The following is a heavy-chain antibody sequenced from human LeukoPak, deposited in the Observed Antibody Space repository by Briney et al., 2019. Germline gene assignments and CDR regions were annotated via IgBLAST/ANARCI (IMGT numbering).Heavy chain of an antibody. CDR2: ISGSGGST. CDR1: GFTFSSYA. V-gene: IGHV3-23*01. Sequence: TGGSLRLSCAASGFTFSSYAMSWVRLAPGKGLEWVSAISGSGGSTYYADSVKGRFTISRDNSKNTLYLQMNSLRAEDTAVYYCAKDPEGVVVITQDYWGQGTLVTVSS. CDR3: AKDPEGVVVITQDY. J-gene: IGHJ4*02. D-gene: IGHD3-22*01.